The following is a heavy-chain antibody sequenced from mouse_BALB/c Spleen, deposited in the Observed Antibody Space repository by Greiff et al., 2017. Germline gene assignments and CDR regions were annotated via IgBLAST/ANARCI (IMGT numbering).Heavy chain of an antibody. V-gene: IGHV3-8*02. CDR1: GDSITSGY. Sequence: EVKLMESGPSLVKPSQTLSLTCSVTGDSITSGYWNWIRKFPGNKLEYMGYISYSGSTYYNPSHKSRISITRDTSKNQYYLQLNSVTTEDTATYYCARYIGYDYDYYDMDYWGQGTSVTVSS. CDR3: ARYIGYDYDYYDMDY. D-gene: IGHD2-4*01. CDR2: ISYSGST. J-gene: IGHJ4*01.